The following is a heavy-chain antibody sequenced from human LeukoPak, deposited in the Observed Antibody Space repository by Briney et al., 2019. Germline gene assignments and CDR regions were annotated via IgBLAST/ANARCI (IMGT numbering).Heavy chain of an antibody. Sequence: ASVKVSCKASGYTFTGYHMHWVRQAPGQGLEWMGSMNPNSGGTQYVQKFQGRVAMTRDTSISTAYMEVSSLRSDDTAVYYCARGSGIVEAARHGNDYWGQGTLVTVSS. J-gene: IGHJ4*02. V-gene: IGHV1-2*02. CDR2: MNPNSGGT. CDR3: ARGSGIVEAARHGNDY. D-gene: IGHD6-6*01. CDR1: GYTFTGYH.